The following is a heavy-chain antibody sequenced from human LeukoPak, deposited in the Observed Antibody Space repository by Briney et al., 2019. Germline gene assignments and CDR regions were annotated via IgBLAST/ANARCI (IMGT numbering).Heavy chain of an antibody. V-gene: IGHV1-18*01. Sequence: ASVKVSCKASGYTFTTYGISWVRQAPGQGLEWMGWISAYNGKTNHAQMLQGRVTVTTDTSTSTAYMELRSLRSDDTAVYYCARDQPRRWLDPWGQGTLVTVSS. J-gene: IGHJ5*02. CDR2: ISAYNGKT. CDR1: GYTFTTYG. CDR3: ARDQPRRWLDP.